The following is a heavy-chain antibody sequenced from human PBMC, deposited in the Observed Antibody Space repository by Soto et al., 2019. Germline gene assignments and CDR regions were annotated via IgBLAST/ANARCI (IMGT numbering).Heavy chain of an antibody. Sequence: QITLKESGPTLVKPTQTLTLTCTFSGFSLSTSGVGVGWIRQPPGKALEWLALIYWDDDKRYSPSLKSRLTITKDTSKNQVVLTMTNMDPVDTATYYCAHRRRFSSTSWYYFDYWGQGTLVTVSS. CDR1: GFSLSTSGVG. J-gene: IGHJ4*02. CDR3: AHRRRFSSTSWYYFDY. D-gene: IGHD2-2*01. V-gene: IGHV2-5*02. CDR2: IYWDDDK.